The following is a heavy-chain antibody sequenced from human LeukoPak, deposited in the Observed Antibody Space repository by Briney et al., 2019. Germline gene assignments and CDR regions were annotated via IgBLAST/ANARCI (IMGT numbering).Heavy chain of an antibody. CDR1: GFTVGNYW. Sequence: GGSLRLSCAASGFTVGNYWMSWVRQAPGKGLEWVANIDRDGTTKFYLDSLEGRFTISRDNAKNSLYLQGNSLRVEDTAVYYCARDGGYCEGITCPGDLWGQGALVAVSS. V-gene: IGHV3-7*03. CDR3: ARDGGYCEGITCPGDL. D-gene: IGHD2-15*01. J-gene: IGHJ5*02. CDR2: IDRDGTTK.